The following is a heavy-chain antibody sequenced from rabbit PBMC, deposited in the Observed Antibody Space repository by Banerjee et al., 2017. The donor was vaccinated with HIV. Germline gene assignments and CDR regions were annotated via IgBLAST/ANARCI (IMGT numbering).Heavy chain of an antibody. D-gene: IGHD1-1*01. J-gene: IGHJ6*01. CDR3: GRENSGGDGGVPGDVDL. CDR1: GFSFSSNYY. Sequence: QSLEESGGDLVKPGASLTLTCTASGFSFSSNYYMWWVRQAPGKGLEWIACIYVGNSGRTNYASWAKGRFTGSKTSSTTVTLQMTTLTVADTATYFCGRENSGGDGGVPGDVDLWGPGTLVTVS. CDR2: IYVGNSGRT. V-gene: IGHV1S40*01.